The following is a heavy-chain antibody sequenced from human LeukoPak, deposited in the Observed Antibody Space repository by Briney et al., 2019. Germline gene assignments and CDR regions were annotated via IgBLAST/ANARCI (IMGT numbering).Heavy chain of an antibody. CDR1: GYTFTSYG. Sequence: ASVKVSCKASGYTFTSYGISWVRQAPGQGLEWMGWISAYNGNTNYAQKFQGRVTMTTDTSTSTAYMELSSLRSEDTAVYYCASRPTDGDAFDIWGQGTMVTVSS. J-gene: IGHJ3*02. V-gene: IGHV1-18*01. CDR3: ASRPTDGDAFDI. CDR2: ISAYNGNT.